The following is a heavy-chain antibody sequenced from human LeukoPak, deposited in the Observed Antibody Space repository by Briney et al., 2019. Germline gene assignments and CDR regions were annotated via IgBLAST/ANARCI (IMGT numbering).Heavy chain of an antibody. CDR2: ISPSGGST. J-gene: IGHJ3*02. CDR3: ARERNSWGTFGI. V-gene: IGHV3-23*01. CDR1: GFTLGNYA. Sequence: GGSLRLSCAGSGFTLGNYAMSWVRQAPGKGLEWVSAISPSGGSTYYADSVKGRFTISRDNSKNTLYLQMSSLGAEDTAVYYCARERNSWGTFGIWGQGTMVTVPS. D-gene: IGHD6-6*01.